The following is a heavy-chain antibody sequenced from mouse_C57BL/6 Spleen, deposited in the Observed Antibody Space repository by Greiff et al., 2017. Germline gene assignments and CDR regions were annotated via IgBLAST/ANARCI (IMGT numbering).Heavy chain of an antibody. D-gene: IGHD2-4*01. CDR1: GYTFTSYW. V-gene: IGHV1-64*01. CDR2: IHPNSGST. J-gene: IGHJ4*01. CDR3: ARYYDYDYYNAMDY. Sequence: QVQLQQPGAELVKPGASVKLSCKASGYTFTSYWMHWVKQRPGQGLEWIGMIHPNSGSTNYNEKFKSKATLTVDKSSSTAYMQLSSLTSEDSAVYYCARYYDYDYYNAMDYWGQGTSVTVSS.